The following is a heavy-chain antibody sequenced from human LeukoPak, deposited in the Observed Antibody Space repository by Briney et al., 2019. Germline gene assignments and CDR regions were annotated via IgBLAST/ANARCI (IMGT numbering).Heavy chain of an antibody. D-gene: IGHD3-16*01. Sequence: PGGSLRLSCAASGFTVSNNYMSWVRQAPGKGLEWVSVIYSGDNTYYVESVKGRFTISRDNSKNTLFLQMNRLRAEDTAVYYCAGRRVLDASFDNWGQGTLVTVSS. J-gene: IGHJ4*02. CDR2: IYSGDNT. V-gene: IGHV3-66*02. CDR3: AGRRVLDASFDN. CDR1: GFTVSNNY.